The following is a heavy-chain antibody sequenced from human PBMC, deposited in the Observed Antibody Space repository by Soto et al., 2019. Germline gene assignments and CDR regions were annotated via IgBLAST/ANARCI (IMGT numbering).Heavy chain of an antibody. V-gene: IGHV4-39*01. J-gene: IGHJ6*03. D-gene: IGHD2-2*01. CDR1: GGSISSSSYY. Sequence: SDTLSLTCAVSGGSISSSSYYWGWIRHPPGKGLEWIGSIYYSGSTYYNPSLKSRVTISLDASKNEFSLRLASVTAADTAVYYCARQVGYCSSTSCYVVHDAYYMDVWGKGTTVTVSS. CDR2: IYYSGST. CDR3: ARQVGYCSSTSCYVVHDAYYMDV.